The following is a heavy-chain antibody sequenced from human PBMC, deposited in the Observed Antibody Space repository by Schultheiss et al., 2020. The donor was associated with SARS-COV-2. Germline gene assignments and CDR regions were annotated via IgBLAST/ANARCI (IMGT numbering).Heavy chain of an antibody. J-gene: IGHJ6*02. V-gene: IGHV4-31*01. CDR1: GGSISSGGYY. CDR3: ARGLGYCSGGSCYPTYYYGMDV. D-gene: IGHD2-15*01. Sequence: SETLSLTCTVSGGSISSGGYYWSWIRQHPGKGLEWIGYIYYSGSVYYNPSVKSLPTISVDTSKNQFSLKLSSVTAADTAVYYCARGLGYCSGGSCYPTYYYGMDVWGQGTTVTVSS. CDR2: IYYSGSV.